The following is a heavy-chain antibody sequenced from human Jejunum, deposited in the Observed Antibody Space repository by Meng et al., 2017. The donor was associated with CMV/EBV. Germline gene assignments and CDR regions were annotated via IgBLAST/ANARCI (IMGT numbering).Heavy chain of an antibody. J-gene: IGHJ4*02. V-gene: IGHV4-4*02. Sequence: GPRQESGPGLVKPLGTLSLTCAVSGGSISSSNGWSWVRQHPGKGLEWIGEIYHSGSTNYNPSLKSRVTISVDKSKNQFSLKLSSVTAADTAVYYCASFPPPGKQWLVTDYWGQGTLVTVSS. CDR3: ASFPPPGKQWLVTDY. CDR1: GGSISSSNG. CDR2: IYHSGST. D-gene: IGHD6-19*01.